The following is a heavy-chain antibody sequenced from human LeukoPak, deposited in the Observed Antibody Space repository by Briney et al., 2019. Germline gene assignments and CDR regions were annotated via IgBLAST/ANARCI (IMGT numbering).Heavy chain of an antibody. Sequence: SETLSLTCTVSGGSISSGGYYWSWIRQPPGKGLEWIGYIYHSGSTYYNPSLKSRVTISVDRSKNQFSLKLSSVTAADTAVYYCARDSAAAANLDYWGQGTLVTVSS. D-gene: IGHD6-13*01. J-gene: IGHJ4*02. CDR3: ARDSAAAANLDY. CDR1: GGSISSGGYY. CDR2: IYHSGST. V-gene: IGHV4-30-2*01.